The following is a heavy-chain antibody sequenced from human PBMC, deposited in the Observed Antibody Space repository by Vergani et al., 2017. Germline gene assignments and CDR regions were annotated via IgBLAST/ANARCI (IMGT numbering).Heavy chain of an antibody. V-gene: IGHV4-39*01. Sequence: QLQLQESGPGLVKPSETLSLTCTVSGGSISSSSYYWGWIRQPPGKGLEWIGSIYYSGSTYYNPSLKSRVTISVDTSKNQFSLKLSSVTAADTAVYYCARHRLYDSSGYDYWGEGTTVTVSS. CDR3: ARHRLYDSSGYDY. J-gene: IGHJ6*04. CDR1: GGSISSSSYY. D-gene: IGHD3-22*01. CDR2: IYYSGST.